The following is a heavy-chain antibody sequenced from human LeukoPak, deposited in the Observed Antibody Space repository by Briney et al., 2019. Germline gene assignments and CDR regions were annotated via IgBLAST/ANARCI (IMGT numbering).Heavy chain of an antibody. V-gene: IGHV3-11*04. D-gene: IGHD5-12*01. Sequence: GGSLRLSCAASGFTFSDYYMSWIRQAPGKGLEWVSYISSSGSTIYYADSVKGRFTISRDNAKNSLCLQMNSLRAEDTAVYYCASHRLGYPPPCPDYWGQGTLVTVSS. CDR1: GFTFSDYY. J-gene: IGHJ4*02. CDR3: ASHRLGYPPPCPDY. CDR2: ISSSGSTI.